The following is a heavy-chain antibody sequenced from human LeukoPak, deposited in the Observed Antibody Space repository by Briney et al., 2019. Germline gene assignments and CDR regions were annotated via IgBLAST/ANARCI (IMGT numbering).Heavy chain of an antibody. CDR1: GFTFSSYG. Sequence: GGSLRLSCAASGFTFSSYGMHWVRQAPGKGLEWVAVISYDGSNKYYADSVKGRFTISRDNSKNTLYLQMNSLRAEDTAVYYCAKRDIVVVPAATTLDYWGQGTLVTVSS. D-gene: IGHD2-2*01. V-gene: IGHV3-30*18. CDR3: AKRDIVVVPAATTLDY. CDR2: ISYDGSNK. J-gene: IGHJ4*02.